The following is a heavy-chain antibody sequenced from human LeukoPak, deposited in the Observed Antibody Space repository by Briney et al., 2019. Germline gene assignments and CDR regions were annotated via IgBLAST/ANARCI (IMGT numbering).Heavy chain of an antibody. Sequence: GGSLRLSCATSGFTFSIYGMHWVRQAPGKGLEWVANIKQDGSEKYYVDSVKGRFTISRDNAKNSLYLQMNSLRAEDTAVYYCARDDELRYYFDYWGQGTLVTVSS. V-gene: IGHV3-7*01. J-gene: IGHJ4*02. CDR1: GFTFSIYG. D-gene: IGHD1-26*01. CDR3: ARDDELRYYFDY. CDR2: IKQDGSEK.